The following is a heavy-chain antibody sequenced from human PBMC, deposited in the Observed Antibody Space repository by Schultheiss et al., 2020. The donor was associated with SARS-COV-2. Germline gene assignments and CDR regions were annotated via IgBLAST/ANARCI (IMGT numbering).Heavy chain of an antibody. CDR3: ARESGYSYGSQSVFDY. CDR1: GGYIDSYY. D-gene: IGHD5-18*01. V-gene: IGHV4-59*01. Sequence: SETLSLTCSVSGGYIDSYYWSWIRQPPGKGLEWIGYIYYSRSTDYNPSLKSRVTISADTSKNQFSLNLRSVTAADAAVYYCARESGYSYGSQSVFDYWGQGNLVTVSS. CDR2: IYYSRST. J-gene: IGHJ4*02.